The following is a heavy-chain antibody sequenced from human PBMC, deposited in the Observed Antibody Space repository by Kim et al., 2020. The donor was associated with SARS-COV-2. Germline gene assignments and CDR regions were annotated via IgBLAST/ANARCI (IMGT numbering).Heavy chain of an antibody. CDR3: TTDPRYIVVVPAAGAYYFDY. V-gene: IGHV3-15*01. Sequence: RFTISREDSKNTLYLQMNSLKTEDTAVYYCTTDPRYIVVVPAAGAYYFDYWGQGTLVTVSS. J-gene: IGHJ4*02. D-gene: IGHD2-2*01.